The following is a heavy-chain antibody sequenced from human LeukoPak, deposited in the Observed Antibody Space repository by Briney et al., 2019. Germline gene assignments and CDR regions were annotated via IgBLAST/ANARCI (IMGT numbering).Heavy chain of an antibody. CDR3: ASGYCSSTSCYGYYYYYMDV. CDR1: GYTFTGYY. Sequence: ASVKVSCKASGYTFTGYYMHWVRQAPGQGLEWMGWINPNSGGTNYAQKFQGRVTTTRDTSISTAYMELSRLRSDDTAVYYCASGYCSSTSCYGYYYYYMDVWGKGTTVTVSS. V-gene: IGHV1-2*02. D-gene: IGHD2-2*01. J-gene: IGHJ6*03. CDR2: INPNSGGT.